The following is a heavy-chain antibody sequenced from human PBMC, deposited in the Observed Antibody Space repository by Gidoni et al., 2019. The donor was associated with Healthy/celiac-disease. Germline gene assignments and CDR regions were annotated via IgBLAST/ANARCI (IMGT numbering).Heavy chain of an antibody. D-gene: IGHD3-3*01. J-gene: IGHJ6*03. CDR3: ARVATYYDFWSGYPTAGDYYYMDV. CDR2: IYYSGST. Sequence: QVQLQESGPGLVKPSQTLSLTCTVSGGSISSVDYYWRWLRQPPGKVLEWIGYIYYSGSTYYNPSIKSRVTISVDTSKNQFSLKLSSVTAADTAVYYCARVATYYDFWSGYPTAGDYYYMDVWGKGTTVNVSS. V-gene: IGHV4-30-4*01. CDR1: GGSISSVDYY.